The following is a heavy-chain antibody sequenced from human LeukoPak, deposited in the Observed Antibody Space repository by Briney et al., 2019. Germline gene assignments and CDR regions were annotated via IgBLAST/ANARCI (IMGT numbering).Heavy chain of an antibody. Sequence: PSETLSLTCTVSGGSINSYYWSWIRQPPGKGLEWIGYIYYSGSTNYNPSLKSRVTISVDTSKNQFSLKLSSVTAADTAVYYCARDAPYYYDSSGYLFDYWGQGTLVSVSS. CDR2: IYYSGST. V-gene: IGHV4-59*01. J-gene: IGHJ4*02. D-gene: IGHD3-22*01. CDR1: GGSINSYY. CDR3: ARDAPYYYDSSGYLFDY.